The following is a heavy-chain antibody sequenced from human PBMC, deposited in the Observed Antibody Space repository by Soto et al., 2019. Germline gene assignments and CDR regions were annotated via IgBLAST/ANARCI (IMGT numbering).Heavy chain of an antibody. J-gene: IGHJ6*02. CDR2: LDGAGGST. CDR3: AAPRDEYGSGVSWFTYGMDI. CDR1: GFTFSDYA. D-gene: IGHD3-10*01. V-gene: IGHV3-23*01. Sequence: PGGSLRLSCLASGFTFSDYAMTWVRHVPGRGLEWVASLDGAGGSTYYADSVRGRFTTSRDNSQNTLFLQMKRLTVDDTAIYYCAAPRDEYGSGVSWFTYGMDIWGQGTTVTVSS.